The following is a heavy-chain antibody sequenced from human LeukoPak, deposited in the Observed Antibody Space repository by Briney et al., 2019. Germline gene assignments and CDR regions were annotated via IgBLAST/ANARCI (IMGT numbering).Heavy chain of an antibody. CDR2: ILYDGSNK. CDR3: AKDLERHIVVVTAGAVDY. J-gene: IGHJ4*02. V-gene: IGHV3-30*18. D-gene: IGHD2-21*02. Sequence: GGSLRLSCAASGFTFSSYGMHWVRQAPGKGLEWVAVILYDGSNKYYADSVKGRFTISRDNSKNTLYLQMNSLRAEDTAVYYCAKDLERHIVVVTAGAVDYWGQGILVTVSS. CDR1: GFTFSSYG.